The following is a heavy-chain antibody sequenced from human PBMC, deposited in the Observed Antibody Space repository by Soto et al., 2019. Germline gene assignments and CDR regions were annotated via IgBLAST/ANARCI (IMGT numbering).Heavy chain of an antibody. D-gene: IGHD2-15*01. CDR2: ISYDGSNK. CDR1: GFTFSSYA. CDR3: ARDVVVTPMGGVFDY. V-gene: IGHV3-30-3*01. J-gene: IGHJ4*02. Sequence: PGGSLRLSCAASGFTFSSYAMHWVRQAPGKGLEWVAVISYDGSNKYYADSVKGRFTISRDNSKNTLYLQMNSLRAEDTAVYYCARDVVVTPMGGVFDYWGQGTLVTVSS.